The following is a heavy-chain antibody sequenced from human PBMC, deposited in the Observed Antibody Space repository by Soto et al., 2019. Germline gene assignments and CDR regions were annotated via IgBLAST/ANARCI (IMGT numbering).Heavy chain of an antibody. J-gene: IGHJ5*02. CDR1: GGSVSVYY. CDR3: ARGKKYSSSWYTRNWFDP. V-gene: IGHV4-59*02. D-gene: IGHD6-13*01. Sequence: SETLSLTCTVSGGSVSVYYWCWIRQPPGQGLEWIGYSYYSGSTNYNPSLKSRVTISRNTSKNQFSLKVNSVTAADTGVYYCARGKKYSSSWYTRNWFDPWGQGTLVTVSS. CDR2: SYYSGST.